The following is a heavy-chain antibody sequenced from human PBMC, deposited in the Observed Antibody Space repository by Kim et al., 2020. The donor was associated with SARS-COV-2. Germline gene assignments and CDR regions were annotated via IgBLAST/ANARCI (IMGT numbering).Heavy chain of an antibody. Sequence: GGSLRLSCAASGFTFSSYSMNWVRQAPGKGLEWVSSISSSSSYIYYADSVKGRFTISRDNAKNSLYLQMNSLRAEDTAVYYCAGGIAVAGTGYWGQGTLVTVSS. J-gene: IGHJ4*02. D-gene: IGHD6-19*01. CDR3: AGGIAVAGTGY. V-gene: IGHV3-21*01. CDR2: ISSSSSYI. CDR1: GFTFSSYS.